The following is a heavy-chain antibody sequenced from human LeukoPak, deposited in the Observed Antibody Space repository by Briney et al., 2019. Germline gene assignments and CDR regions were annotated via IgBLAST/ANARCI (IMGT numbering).Heavy chain of an antibody. D-gene: IGHD6-13*01. CDR3: ASETKLAAAGTTIGY. Sequence: GGSLRLSCAASGFTFSSYWMSWVRQAPGKGLEWVANIKRDESEKFYVDSVKGRLTISRDNAKNSLYLQMNSLRAEDTAMYYCASETKLAAAGTTIGYWGQGTLVTVSS. CDR1: GFTFSSYW. V-gene: IGHV3-7*01. J-gene: IGHJ4*02. CDR2: IKRDESEK.